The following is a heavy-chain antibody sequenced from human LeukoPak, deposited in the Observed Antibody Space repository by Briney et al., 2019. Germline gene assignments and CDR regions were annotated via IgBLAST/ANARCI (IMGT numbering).Heavy chain of an antibody. CDR2: INSDGSSA. J-gene: IGHJ4*02. Sequence: SGGSLRLSCAASGFTFSSYWMHWVRQAPGKGLVWVSRINSDGSSATYADSVKGRFTISRDNAKNTLYLQMNSLRAEDTAVYYCAIGGRFGDFNPFDYWGQGTLVTVSS. CDR1: GFTFSSYW. V-gene: IGHV3-74*01. D-gene: IGHD3-10*01. CDR3: AIGGRFGDFNPFDY.